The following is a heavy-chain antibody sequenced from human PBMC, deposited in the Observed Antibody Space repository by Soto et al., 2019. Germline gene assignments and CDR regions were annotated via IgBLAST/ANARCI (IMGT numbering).Heavy chain of an antibody. J-gene: IGHJ4*02. CDR1: GGSISSSSYY. V-gene: IGHV4-39*01. CDR3: ASYCSGGSCYRNFDY. D-gene: IGHD2-15*01. Sequence: SETLSLTCTVSGGSISSSSYYWGWIRQPPGKGLEWIGSIYYSGSTYYNPSLKSRVTISVDTSKNQFSLKLSSVTAADTAVYYCASYCSGGSCYRNFDYWGQGTLVTVSS. CDR2: IYYSGST.